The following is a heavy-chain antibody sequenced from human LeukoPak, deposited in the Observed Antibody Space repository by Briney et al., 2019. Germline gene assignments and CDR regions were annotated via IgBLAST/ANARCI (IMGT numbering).Heavy chain of an antibody. CDR3: ARAMVVADSFDY. CDR2: IWYDGSNK. CDR1: GFTFSSYG. D-gene: IGHD2-15*01. Sequence: GRSLRLSCAASGFTFSSYGMHWVRQAPGKGLEWVAVIWYDGSNKYYADSVKGRFTISRDNSKNTLYLQMNSLRAEDAAVYYCARAMVVADSFDYWGQGTLVTVSS. V-gene: IGHV3-33*01. J-gene: IGHJ4*02.